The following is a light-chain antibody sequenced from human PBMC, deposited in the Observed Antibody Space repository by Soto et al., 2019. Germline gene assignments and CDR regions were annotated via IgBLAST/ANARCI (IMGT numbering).Light chain of an antibody. Sequence: IQLTQSPSSLSASVGDRVTITCRASQGINKFLAWYQQRPGKAPQPLVYGASTLQSGVPSRFGGSGSGTDFTLTISSLQPEDFATYYCQQLTNFRFTFGQGTKLDIK. CDR2: GAS. CDR3: QQLTNFRFT. V-gene: IGKV1-9*01. J-gene: IGKJ2*01. CDR1: QGINKF.